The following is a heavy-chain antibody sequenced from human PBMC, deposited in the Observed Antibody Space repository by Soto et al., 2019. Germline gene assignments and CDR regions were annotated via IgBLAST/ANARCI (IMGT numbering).Heavy chain of an antibody. V-gene: IGHV3-7*01. Sequence: LRLSCAASGFTFSSYWMXXXXQAPGKGLEWVANIKQDGSEKYYVDSVKGRFTISRDNAKNSLYLQMNSLRAEDTAVYYCARVDRTNYVDYWAREPWSPSPQ. CDR2: IKQDGSEK. CDR3: ARVDRTNYVDY. CDR1: GFTFSSYW. J-gene: IGHJ4*02.